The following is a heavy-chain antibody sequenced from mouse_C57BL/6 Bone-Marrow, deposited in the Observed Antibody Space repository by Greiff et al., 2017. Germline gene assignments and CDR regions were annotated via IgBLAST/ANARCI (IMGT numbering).Heavy chain of an antibody. Sequence: EVKVVESGEGLVKPGGSLKLSCAASGFTFSSYAMSWVRQTPEKRLEWVAYISSGGDYIYYADTVKGRFTISRDNARNTLYLQMSSLKSEDTAMYYCTRYYSKDAMDYWGQGTSVTVSS. J-gene: IGHJ4*01. D-gene: IGHD2-5*01. V-gene: IGHV5-9-1*02. CDR1: GFTFSSYA. CDR2: ISSGGDYI. CDR3: TRYYSKDAMDY.